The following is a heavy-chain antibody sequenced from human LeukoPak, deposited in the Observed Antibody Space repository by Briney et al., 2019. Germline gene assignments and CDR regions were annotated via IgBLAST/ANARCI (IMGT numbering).Heavy chain of an antibody. D-gene: IGHD2-15*01. CDR1: GYIFTSYW. V-gene: IGHV5-51*01. Sequence: GASPQISCKGSGYIFTSYWIGWGRRLPGKGLEWMGGIYSYDSDTLYSPSFQCQVTISADKSISTAYLQWSSLQASDTALYYGARHVDWFDPWGQGTLVTVSS. CDR3: ARHVDWFDP. CDR2: IYSYDSDT. J-gene: IGHJ5*02.